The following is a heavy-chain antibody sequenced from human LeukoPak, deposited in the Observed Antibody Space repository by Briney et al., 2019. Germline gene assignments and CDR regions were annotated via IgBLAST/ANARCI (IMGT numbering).Heavy chain of an antibody. D-gene: IGHD4-23*01. CDR1: GYTFSDYY. J-gene: IGHJ6*03. V-gene: IGHV1-2*06. CDR3: ARGVNGGNFWIDYMDV. CDR2: INPNSGGT. Sequence: ASVKVSCKASGYTFSDYYMHWERQAPGQGLEWMGRINPNSGGTNFLQKFQGRVTTTRDTSISTAYMELSGLRSDDTAVYYCARGVNGGNFWIDYMDVWGKGTTVTVSS.